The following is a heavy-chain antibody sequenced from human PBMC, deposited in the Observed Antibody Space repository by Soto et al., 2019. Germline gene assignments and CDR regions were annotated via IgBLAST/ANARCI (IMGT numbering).Heavy chain of an antibody. CDR2: ISADNINT. V-gene: IGHV1-18*01. J-gene: IGHJ6*02. CDR3: ARCIQEDYYYGMDV. CDR1: GYTFYSHS. Sequence: QAQLVQSGAEVKKPGASVKVSRKASGYTFYSHSISWVRQAPGQGLEWMGRISADNINTKYAQKFRGRVTMTTDTSTSTVYMELRNLRSDDTAVYYCARCIQEDYYYGMDVWGQGTTVTVSS. D-gene: IGHD5-18*01.